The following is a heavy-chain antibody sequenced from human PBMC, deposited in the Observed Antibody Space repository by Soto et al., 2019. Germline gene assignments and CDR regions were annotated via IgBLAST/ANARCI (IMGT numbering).Heavy chain of an antibody. Sequence: PSETLSLTCSVSGASIRSYYWHWIRQPPGKGLEWIGYVYTSDYTRYSSSLKSRVTISVDTTKSQFSLRLNSVNAADTAVYYFASSAGHPGDFFYYNGMDVWGQGTTVTVSS. D-gene: IGHD3-10*01. CDR3: ASSAGHPGDFFYYNGMDV. CDR2: VYTSDYT. J-gene: IGHJ6*02. V-gene: IGHV4-59*03. CDR1: GASIRSYY.